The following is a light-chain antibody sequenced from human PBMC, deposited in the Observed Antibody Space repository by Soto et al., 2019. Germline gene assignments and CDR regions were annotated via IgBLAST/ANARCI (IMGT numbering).Light chain of an antibody. CDR3: KHHAKPPGT. CDR1: QSVGSNY. Sequence: ASQSVGSNYLAWYEQKPGQAPRLLIYGASIRATGIPDRFSGSGSGTEITLAFSRLEPEDLPFYSRKHHAKPPGTLPQGTKVDIK. J-gene: IGKJ1*01. CDR2: GAS. V-gene: IGKV3-20*01.